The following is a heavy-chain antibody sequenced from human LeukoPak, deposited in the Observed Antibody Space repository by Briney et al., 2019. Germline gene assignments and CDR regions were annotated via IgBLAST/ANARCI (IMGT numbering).Heavy chain of an antibody. J-gene: IGHJ6*03. CDR2: IYYSGST. Sequence: PSETLSLTCTVSDGSISSSSYYWGWIRQPPGKGLEWIGSIYYSGSTYYNPSLKSRVTISVDTSKNQFSLKLSSVTAADTAVYYCATWGSIAPGPLYYMDVWGKGTTVTVSS. V-gene: IGHV4-39*07. CDR1: DGSISSSSYY. D-gene: IGHD6-6*01. CDR3: ATWGSIAPGPLYYMDV.